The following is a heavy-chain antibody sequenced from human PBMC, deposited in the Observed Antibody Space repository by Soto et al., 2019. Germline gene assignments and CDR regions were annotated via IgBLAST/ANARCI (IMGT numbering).Heavy chain of an antibody. V-gene: IGHV1-18*01. CDR1: VYTFTLVV. CDR3: ARGGQYRDFEY. D-gene: IGHD2-2*02. CDR2: ISPYNGDT. J-gene: IGHJ4*02. Sequence: QVQLGQSGADVKKPGASVKVFCTTSVYTFTLVVITLGRQASGQGLGWMGWISPYNGDTKYAEKLEVSVTLTTDTSTDTAYMEMTRLTYDDTADYYCARGGQYRDFEYWGQGTLVTVSS.